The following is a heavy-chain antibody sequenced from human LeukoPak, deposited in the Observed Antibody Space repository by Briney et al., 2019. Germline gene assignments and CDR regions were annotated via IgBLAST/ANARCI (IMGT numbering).Heavy chain of an antibody. D-gene: IGHD5-18*01. V-gene: IGHV4-34*01. CDR2: INNSGST. Sequence: SETLSLTCAVYGGSFSGYYWSWIRQPPGKGLEWIGEINNSGSTNYNPSLKSRVTISVDTSKNQFSLKLSSVTAADTAVYYCARWVHYGYDPRLDYWGQGTLVTVSS. J-gene: IGHJ4*02. CDR1: GGSFSGYY. CDR3: ARWVHYGYDPRLDY.